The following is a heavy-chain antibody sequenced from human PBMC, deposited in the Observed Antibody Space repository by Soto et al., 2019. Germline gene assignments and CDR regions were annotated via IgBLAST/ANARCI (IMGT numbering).Heavy chain of an antibody. CDR3: AKDMSVAAMNDYYYYYGMDV. V-gene: IGHV3-43*01. J-gene: IGHJ6*02. D-gene: IGHD2-15*01. Sequence: GGSLRLSCAASGFTFDDYTMHLVRQAPGKGLEWVSLISWDGGSTYYADSVKGRFTISRDNSKNSLYLQMNSLRTEDTALYYCAKDMSVAAMNDYYYYYGMDVWGQGTTVTVSS. CDR2: ISWDGGST. CDR1: GFTFDDYT.